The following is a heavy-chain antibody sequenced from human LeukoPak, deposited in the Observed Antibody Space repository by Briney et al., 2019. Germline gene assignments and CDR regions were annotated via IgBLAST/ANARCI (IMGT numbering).Heavy chain of an antibody. D-gene: IGHD4-23*01. CDR1: GFTFSSYA. J-gene: IGHJ4*02. CDR3: AKGLSLRWTDY. Sequence: GGSLRLSCAASGFTFSSYAMSWVRQAPGKGLEWVSAISSSGGSTYYADSVKGRFTISRDNSKNTLCLQMNSLRAEDTAVYYCAKGLSLRWTDYWGQGTLVTVSS. V-gene: IGHV3-23*01. CDR2: ISSSGGST.